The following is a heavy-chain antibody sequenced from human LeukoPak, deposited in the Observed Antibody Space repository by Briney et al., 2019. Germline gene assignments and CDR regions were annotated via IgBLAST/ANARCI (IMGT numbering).Heavy chain of an antibody. CDR2: IASDGSST. J-gene: IGHJ4*02. V-gene: IGHV3-74*01. CDR3: ARGRPHGNDY. Sequence: GGSLRLSCAASGFTFSSYWMNWVRQAPGKGLVWVSRIASDGSSTTYADSVKGRFSISRDNAKNTLYLQMNSLRVEDTAVCYCARGRPHGNDYWGQGTLVTVSS. D-gene: IGHD4-23*01. CDR1: GFTFSSYW.